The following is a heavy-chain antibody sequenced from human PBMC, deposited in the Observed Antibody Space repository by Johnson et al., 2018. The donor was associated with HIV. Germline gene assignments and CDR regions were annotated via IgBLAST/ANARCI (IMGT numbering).Heavy chain of an antibody. J-gene: IGHJ3*02. Sequence: EQLVESGGGLVQPGRSLRLSCAASGFTVSSNYMNWVRQAPGKGLEWVSVIYIGGSTYYADAVKGRFTISRDNSKNTLYFQMISLRAAETALYDCSKVGLVQRNGFDIWGQGTMVTVSS. CDR3: SKVGLVQRNGFDI. CDR2: IYIGGST. CDR1: GFTVSSNY. V-gene: IGHV3-66*01. D-gene: IGHD2-15*01.